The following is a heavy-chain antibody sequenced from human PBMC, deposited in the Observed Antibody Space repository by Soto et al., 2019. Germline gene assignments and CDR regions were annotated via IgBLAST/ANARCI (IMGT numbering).Heavy chain of an antibody. CDR2: ITPVFGTA. Sequence: GASVKVSCKASGGTFSSYVISWVRQAPGQELEWMGGITPVFGTAYYAQKFLARVTITADESTTTAYMELSSLRSEDTAMYYCARDLTPTLATKSFHYWGQGTLVTVSS. J-gene: IGHJ4*02. CDR3: ARDLTPTLATKSFHY. D-gene: IGHD1-1*01. V-gene: IGHV1-69*13. CDR1: GGTFSSYV.